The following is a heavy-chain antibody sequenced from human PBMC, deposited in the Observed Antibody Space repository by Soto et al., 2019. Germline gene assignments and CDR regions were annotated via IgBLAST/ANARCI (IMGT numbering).Heavy chain of an antibody. Sequence: SQTLSLTCAISGDSVSSYSAAWNWIRQSPSGGLEWLGRTYYRSRFFSDYAESVKSRIIVNPDTSKNQFSLQLKSVTPEDTAVYYCVRDRYSSSGWFDPWGQGTPVTVSS. CDR3: VRDRYSSSGWFDP. J-gene: IGHJ5*02. V-gene: IGHV6-1*01. CDR1: GDSVSSYSAA. D-gene: IGHD3-10*01. CDR2: TYYRSRFFS.